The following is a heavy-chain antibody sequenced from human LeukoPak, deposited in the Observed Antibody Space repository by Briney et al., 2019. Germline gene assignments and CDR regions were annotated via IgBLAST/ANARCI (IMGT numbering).Heavy chain of an antibody. V-gene: IGHV3-7*05. D-gene: IGHD1-26*01. CDR3: AKVSAWAMVGATYFDY. CDR2: IEQDGSEK. Sequence: GGSLRLSCAASGFTFSSYWMSWVRQAPGKGLEWVANIEQDGSEKYYVDSVKGRFTISRDNAKNSLYLQMNSLRAEDTAVYYCAKVSAWAMVGATYFDYWGQGTLVTVSS. CDR1: GFTFSSYW. J-gene: IGHJ4*02.